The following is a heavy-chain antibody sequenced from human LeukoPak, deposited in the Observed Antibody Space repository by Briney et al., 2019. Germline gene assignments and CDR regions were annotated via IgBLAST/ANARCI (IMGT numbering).Heavy chain of an antibody. CDR1: GFTFSNYW. V-gene: IGHV3-7*03. D-gene: IGHD6-19*01. CDR3: ARHTSGQPFDY. CDR2: IRKDGSEK. J-gene: IGHJ4*02. Sequence: GGSVRLSCAASGFTFSNYWMNWVRQAPGNALEWVAYIRKDGSEKYYVDSVKGRFTISRDNAKNSLYLQMNSLRAEDTAVYYCARHTSGQPFDYWGQGTLVTLCS.